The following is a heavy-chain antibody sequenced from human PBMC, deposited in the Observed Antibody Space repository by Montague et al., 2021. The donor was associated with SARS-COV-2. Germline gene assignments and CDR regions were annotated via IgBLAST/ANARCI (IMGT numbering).Heavy chain of an antibody. Sequence: TLSLTCTVSGGSISSGSHYWSWIRQPAGKGLEWIGRIDTSGNTKYTSSLKSRVTISVDTSKYQFSLKLSSVTAADTAVYYGARRIDYYGIDVWGQGTTVTVSS. D-gene: IGHD1-26*01. CDR1: GGSISSGSHY. CDR3: ARRIDYYGIDV. CDR2: IDTSGNT. V-gene: IGHV4-61*02. J-gene: IGHJ6*02.